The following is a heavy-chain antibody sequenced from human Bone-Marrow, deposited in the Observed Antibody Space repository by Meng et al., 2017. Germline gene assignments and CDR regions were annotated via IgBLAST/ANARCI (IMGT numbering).Heavy chain of an antibody. Sequence: GESLKISCQGSGYRFTSYWIGWVRQMPGKGLEWMGIIYPTDSDTRYSPSFHGQVTISADNSISTAYLQWNSLKASDTAMYYCARRAAVADTLGGLDIWGQGTMVTVSS. CDR2: IYPTDSDT. J-gene: IGHJ3*02. D-gene: IGHD6-19*01. V-gene: IGHV5-51*01. CDR1: GYRFTSYW. CDR3: ARRAAVADTLGGLDI.